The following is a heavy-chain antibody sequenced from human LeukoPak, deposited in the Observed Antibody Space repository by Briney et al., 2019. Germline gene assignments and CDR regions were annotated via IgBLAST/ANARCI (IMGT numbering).Heavy chain of an antibody. CDR2: IWYDGSNK. Sequence: GGSLRLSCVASGFTFSSYGMDWVRQAPGKGLEWVAVIWYDGSNKYYADSVKGRFTISRDNSKNTLYLQVDSLRTEDTALYYCATPPGGLLWFGELRYWGPGTLVTVSS. D-gene: IGHD3-10*01. J-gene: IGHJ4*02. CDR3: ATPPGGLLWFGELRY. CDR1: GFTFSSYG. V-gene: IGHV3-33*01.